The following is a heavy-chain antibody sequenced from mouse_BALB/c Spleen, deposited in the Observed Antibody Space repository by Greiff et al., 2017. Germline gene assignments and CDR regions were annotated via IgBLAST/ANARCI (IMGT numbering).Heavy chain of an antibody. CDR1: GFTFSNYW. CDR3: TRDYGYGFAY. D-gene: IGHD1-2*01. J-gene: IGHJ3*01. Sequence: DVKLQESGGGLVQPGGSMKLSCVASGFTFSNYWMNWVRQSPEKGLEWVAEIRLKSNNYATHYAESVKGRFTISRDDSKSSVYLQMNNLRAEDTGIYYCTRDYGYGFAYWGQGTLVTVSA. CDR2: IRLKSNNYAT. V-gene: IGHV6-6*02.